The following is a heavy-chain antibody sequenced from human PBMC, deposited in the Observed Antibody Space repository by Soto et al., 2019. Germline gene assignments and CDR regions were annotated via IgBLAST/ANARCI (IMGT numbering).Heavy chain of an antibody. CDR1: GYTFTSYD. CDR3: ARGPYSSGWYYYYYYMDV. V-gene: IGHV1-8*01. J-gene: IGHJ6*03. CDR2: MNTNSGNT. D-gene: IGHD6-25*01. Sequence: VQLVQSGAEVKKPGASVKVSCKASGYTFTSYDINWVRQATGQGLEWMGWMNTNSGNTGYAQKFQGRVTMTRNTSISTAYMELSSLRSEDTAVYYCARGPYSSGWYYYYYYMDVWGKGTTVTVSS.